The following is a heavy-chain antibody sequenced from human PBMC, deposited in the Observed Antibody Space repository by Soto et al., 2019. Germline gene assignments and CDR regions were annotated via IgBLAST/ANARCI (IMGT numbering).Heavy chain of an antibody. CDR3: ARFTRYFDY. Sequence: WETVSLACTVSGGSSSRYCWTWIRQPPGKGLVWIGYIYYSGSTNYNPSLKSRVTISVDTSKNQFSLKLSSVTAADTAVYYCARFTRYFDYWGQGTLVTVS. D-gene: IGHD3-16*01. CDR1: GGSSSRYC. J-gene: IGHJ4*02. CDR2: IYYSGST. V-gene: IGHV4-59*01.